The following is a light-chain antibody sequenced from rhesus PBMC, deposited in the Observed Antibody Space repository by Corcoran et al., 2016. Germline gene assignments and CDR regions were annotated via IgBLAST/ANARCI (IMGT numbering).Light chain of an antibody. V-gene: IGKV1-74*01. J-gene: IGKJ4*01. Sequence: DIQMTQSPSSLSASVGDRVTITFRTSETVNNYLNLYQPNPGKAPRLLLYKSSTLQSGVPSRFSGSGSGTDYTFTISSLQSEDVATYYCQHNYGTPPTFGGGTKVEIK. CDR2: KSS. CDR1: ETVNNY. CDR3: QHNYGTPPT.